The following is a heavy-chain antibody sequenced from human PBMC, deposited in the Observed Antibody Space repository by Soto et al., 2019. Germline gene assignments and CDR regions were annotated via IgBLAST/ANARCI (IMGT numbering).Heavy chain of an antibody. D-gene: IGHD6-13*01. CDR1: GGSISSYY. CDR2: IYYSGST. CDR3: ARFGAAAAHDDN. V-gene: IGHV4-59*01. Sequence: SETLSLTCTVSGGSISSYYWSWIRQPPGKGLEWIGYIYYSGSTNYNPSLKSRVTISVDTSKNQFSLKLTSVTAADTAVYYCARFGAAAAHDDNWGRGVLVTVSS. J-gene: IGHJ4*01.